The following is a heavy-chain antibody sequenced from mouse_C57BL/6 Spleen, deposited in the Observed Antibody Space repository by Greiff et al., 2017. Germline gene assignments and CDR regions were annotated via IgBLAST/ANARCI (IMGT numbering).Heavy chain of an antibody. CDR3: RGFITTPRFGG. D-gene: IGHD1-1*01. CDR2: IDPETGGT. J-gene: IGHJ2*01. Sequence: QVQLQQSGAELVRPGASVTLSCKASGYTFTDYEMHWVKQTPVHGLEWIGAIDPETGGTAYNQKFKGKAILTADKSSSTAYMELRSLTSEDSAAYYGRGFITTPRFGGWGPGTTLTVSS. V-gene: IGHV1-15*01. CDR1: GYTFTDYE.